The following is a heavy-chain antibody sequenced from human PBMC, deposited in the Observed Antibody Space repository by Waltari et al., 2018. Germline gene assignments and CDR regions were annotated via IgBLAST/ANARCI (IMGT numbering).Heavy chain of an antibody. V-gene: IGHV3-21*02. CDR1: GFKFSASA. CDR2: IGSSSSFM. CDR3: AREGAEQWVVEDYGMDV. Sequence: EVQLVESGGGLVKPGGSLRLSCVASGFKFSASAMNWVRPAPGKGLEWVSSIGSSSSFMDYADSVRGRLTVSRDNAKNTLYLQMDTLRAEDTAVYYCAREGAEQWVVEDYGMDVWGQGTTVTVSS. D-gene: IGHD6-19*01. J-gene: IGHJ6*02.